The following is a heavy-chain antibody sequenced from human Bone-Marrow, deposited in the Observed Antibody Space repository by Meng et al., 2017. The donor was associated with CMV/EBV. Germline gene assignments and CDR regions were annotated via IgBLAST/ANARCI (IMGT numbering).Heavy chain of an antibody. D-gene: IGHD3-10*01. Sequence: SSEKVSCKATVATFSSYAISWVRQAPGQGLEWMGGIIPILGIANYAQKFQGRVTITADKSTSTAYMELSSLRSEDTAVYYCARGRSKGFFTIVRVPRPGMDVGGQGTTVTVSS. CDR2: IIPILGIA. J-gene: IGHJ6*01. CDR3: ARGRSKGFFTIVRVPRPGMDV. V-gene: IGHV1-69*10. CDR1: VATFSSYA.